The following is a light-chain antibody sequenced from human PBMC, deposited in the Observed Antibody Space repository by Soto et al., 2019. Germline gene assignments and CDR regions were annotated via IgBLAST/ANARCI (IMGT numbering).Light chain of an antibody. V-gene: IGKV3-20*01. CDR1: QSVSSTY. J-gene: IGKJ1*01. Sequence: EIVLTQSPGTLSLSPGERATLSCRASQSVSSTYLAWLQQKAGQAPRLLIHGASSRAIGIPDRFSGSGSGTDFTLTISRLEPEDFAVYYCQQYGSSRLTFGQGTKVEIK. CDR3: QQYGSSRLT. CDR2: GAS.